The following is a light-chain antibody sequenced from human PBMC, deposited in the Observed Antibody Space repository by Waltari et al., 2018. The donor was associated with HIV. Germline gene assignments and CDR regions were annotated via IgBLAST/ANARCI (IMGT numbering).Light chain of an antibody. Sequence: SPDLTQPSSVSVSPGQTARIPCSGPVVAKNFVRWFQQKPGRPPTLVIYKDPERPSEIPERFSGSSSWTTATLTITGAQVEDEADYYCYCAADKNVLGGGTKLTVL. CDR3: YCAADKNV. CDR1: VVAKNF. J-gene: IGLJ2*01. CDR2: KDP. V-gene: IGLV3-27*01.